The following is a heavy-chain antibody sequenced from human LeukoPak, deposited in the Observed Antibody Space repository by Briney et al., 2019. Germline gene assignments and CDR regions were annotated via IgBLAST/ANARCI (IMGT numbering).Heavy chain of an antibody. D-gene: IGHD3-22*01. V-gene: IGHV4-30-2*01. Sequence: PSQTLSLTCAVSGGSISSGGYSWSWIRQPPGKGLEWIGYIYHSGSTYYNPSLKSRVTISVDRSKNQFSLKLSSVTAADTAVYYCARGVVATRRAGVLFDYWGQGTLVTVSS. CDR1: GGSISSGGYS. J-gene: IGHJ4*02. CDR2: IYHSGST. CDR3: ARGVVATRRAGVLFDY.